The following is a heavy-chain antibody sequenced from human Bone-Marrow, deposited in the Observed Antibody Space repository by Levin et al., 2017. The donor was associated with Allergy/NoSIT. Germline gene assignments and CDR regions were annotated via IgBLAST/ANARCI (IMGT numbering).Heavy chain of an antibody. CDR3: AREPPSGMDGMDV. J-gene: IGHJ6*02. Sequence: SQTLSLPCSVSDDSISSGDYYWSWIRQSPGKGLEWIGYIYSSGGTYYNPSLKSRVTILVDRSKNKFFLRVNSVTAADTAVYFCAREPPSGMDGMDVWGQGTTVTVTS. CDR2: IYSSGGT. D-gene: IGHD3-10*01. V-gene: IGHV4-30-4*01. CDR1: DDSISSGDYY.